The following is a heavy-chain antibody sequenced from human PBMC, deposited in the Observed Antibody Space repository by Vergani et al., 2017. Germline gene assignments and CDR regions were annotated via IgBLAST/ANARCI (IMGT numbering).Heavy chain of an antibody. CDR3: ARDRAAAGIGIDY. CDR2: IWYDGSNT. CDR1: GFTFSSYG. D-gene: IGHD6-13*01. V-gene: IGHV3-33*01. Sequence: VQLVESGGGVVRPGWSLRLSCAASGFTFSSYGMHWVRQAPGKGLEWVAIIWYDGSNTYYADSVKGRFTISRDNSKSTLYLQMNSLRAEDTAVYYCARDRAAAGIGIDYWGQGTLVTVSS. J-gene: IGHJ4*02.